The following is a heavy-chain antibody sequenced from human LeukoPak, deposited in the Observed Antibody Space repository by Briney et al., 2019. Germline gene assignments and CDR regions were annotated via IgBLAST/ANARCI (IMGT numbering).Heavy chain of an antibody. Sequence: GGSLSLFCTACGFIVSGNYMKWPRQARGKAVECGSVVYTDGNIYYTDSVRSRFTISRDNSKNTLYLQINSLRAEDTAIYYSVREKSTGDYRTSDYWGQGTLVTVPS. J-gene: IGHJ4*02. V-gene: IGHV3-53*05. D-gene: IGHD3-9*01. CDR3: VREKSTGDYRTSDY. CDR2: VYTDGNI. CDR1: GFIVSGNY.